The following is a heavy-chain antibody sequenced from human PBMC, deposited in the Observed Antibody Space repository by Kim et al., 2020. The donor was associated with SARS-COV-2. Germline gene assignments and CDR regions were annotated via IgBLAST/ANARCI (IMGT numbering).Heavy chain of an antibody. V-gene: IGHV1-3*01. CDR1: GYTFTSYA. Sequence: ASVKVSCKASGYTFTSYAMHWVRQAPGQRLEWMGWINAGNGNTKYSQKFQGRVTITRDTSASTAYMELSSLRSEDTAVYYCALTPLYVPAATNWFDPWGQGTLVTVSS. J-gene: IGHJ5*02. CDR2: INAGNGNT. CDR3: ALTPLYVPAATNWFDP. D-gene: IGHD2-2*01.